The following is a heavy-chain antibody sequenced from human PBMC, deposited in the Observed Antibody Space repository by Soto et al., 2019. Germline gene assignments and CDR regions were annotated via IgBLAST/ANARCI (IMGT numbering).Heavy chain of an antibody. D-gene: IGHD3-3*01. J-gene: IGHJ4*02. CDR2: IDNSGNT. V-gene: IGHV4-4*07. Sequence: TLSLTCTVSDGSISTYFCNWIRQPAGKGLEWIGRIDNSGNTNYNPSLKSRVTMSADTSRNQFSLKLNSVTAADTAVYYCARGGQDFWSGPFDYWGQGALVTVSS. CDR3: ARGGQDFWSGPFDY. CDR1: DGSISTYF.